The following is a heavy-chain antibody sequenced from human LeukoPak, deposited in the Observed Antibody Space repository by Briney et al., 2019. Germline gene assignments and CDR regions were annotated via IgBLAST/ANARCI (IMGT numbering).Heavy chain of an antibody. J-gene: IGHJ4*01. CDR3: ARHEWRSPFDY. CDR2: MYYSGST. Sequence: PSETLSLTCTVSGGSITSSSYYWGWIRQPPGKGLEWIGSMYYSGSTYYNPSLKSRVATSADTSKNQFSLKLSSVTAADTAVYYCARHEWRSPFDYWGQGTLVTVSS. CDR1: GGSITSSSYY. V-gene: IGHV4-39*01. D-gene: IGHD2-8*01.